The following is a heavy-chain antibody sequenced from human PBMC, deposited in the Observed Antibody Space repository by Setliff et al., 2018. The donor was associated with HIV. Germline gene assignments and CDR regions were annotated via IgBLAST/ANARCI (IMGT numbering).Heavy chain of an antibody. CDR3: ARDQGGPVDY. Sequence: SETLSLTCTVSGGSISSYYWSWIRQPPGKGLEWIGYIYTSGSTNYNPSLKSRVTISVDTSKNQFSLKLSSVTAADTAVYYCARDQGGPVDYWGQGTLVTVSS. D-gene: IGHD3-16*01. CDR2: IYTSGST. J-gene: IGHJ4*02. V-gene: IGHV4-4*09. CDR1: GGSISSYY.